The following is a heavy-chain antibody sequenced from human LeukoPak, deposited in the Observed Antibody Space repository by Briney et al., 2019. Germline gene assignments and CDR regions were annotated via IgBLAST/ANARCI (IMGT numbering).Heavy chain of an antibody. CDR3: ARDRVIVGANDAFDI. Sequence: ASVKVSCKASGYTFTSYDMHWVRQAPGQGLEWMGIINPSGGSTSYAQKFQGRVTMTRDTSTSTVYMELSSLRSEDTAVYYCARDRVIVGANDAFDIWGQGTMVTVSS. CDR2: INPSGGST. V-gene: IGHV1-46*01. D-gene: IGHD1-26*01. J-gene: IGHJ3*02. CDR1: GYTFTSYD.